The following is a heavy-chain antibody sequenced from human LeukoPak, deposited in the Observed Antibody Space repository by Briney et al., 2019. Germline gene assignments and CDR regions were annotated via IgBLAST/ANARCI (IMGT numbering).Heavy chain of an antibody. CDR1: GGSISSGSYY. J-gene: IGHJ4*02. V-gene: IGHV4-61*02. CDR3: ARAPGGWYYFDY. CDR2: IYTSGST. D-gene: IGHD6-19*01. Sequence: SETLSLTCTVSGGSISSGSYYWSWIRQPAGKGLEWIGRIYTSGSTNYNPSLKSRVTISVDTSKNQFSLKLSSVTAADTAVYYCARAPGGWYYFDYWGQGTLVTVSS.